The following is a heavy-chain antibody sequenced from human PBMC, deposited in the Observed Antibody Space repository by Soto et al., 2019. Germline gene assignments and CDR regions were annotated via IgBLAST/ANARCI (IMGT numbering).Heavy chain of an antibody. V-gene: IGHV3-33*01. J-gene: IGHJ6*02. CDR1: GFTFSSYG. D-gene: IGHD5-18*01. CDR3: ARGGYSYGPLDYYYYGMDV. CDR2: IWYDGSNK. Sequence: GGSLRLSCAASGFTFSSYGMHWVRQAPGKGLEWVAVIWYDGSNKYYADSVKGRFTISRDNSKNTLYLQMNSLRAEDTAVYYCARGGYSYGPLDYYYYGMDVWGQGTTVTVSS.